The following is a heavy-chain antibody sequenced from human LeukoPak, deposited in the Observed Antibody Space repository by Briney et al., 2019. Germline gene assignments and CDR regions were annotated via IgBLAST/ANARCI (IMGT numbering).Heavy chain of an antibody. Sequence: GGSLRLSCAASGFTFSSNWIHWVRQAPGKGLVWVSRINRDGSRTSYADSVKGRFAISRDNAKNTVYLQMNSLRGEDAAVYYCARVPGNTEFDYWGQGTLVTVSS. J-gene: IGHJ4*02. V-gene: IGHV3-74*01. CDR1: GFTFSSNW. CDR3: ARVPGNTEFDY. CDR2: INRDGSRT.